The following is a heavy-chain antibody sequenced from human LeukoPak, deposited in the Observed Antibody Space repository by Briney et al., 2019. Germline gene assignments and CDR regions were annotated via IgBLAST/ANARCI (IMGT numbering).Heavy chain of an antibody. D-gene: IGHD5-18*01. CDR1: GGSFSGYY. V-gene: IGHV4-34*01. CDR3: ASANGYSSDY. J-gene: IGHJ4*02. Sequence: PSETLSLTCAVYGGSFSGYYWSWIRQPPGKGLEWIGEINHGGSTNYNPSLKSRVTISVDTSKNQFSLKLSSVTAADTAVYYCASANGYSSDYWGQGTLVTVSS. CDR2: INHGGST.